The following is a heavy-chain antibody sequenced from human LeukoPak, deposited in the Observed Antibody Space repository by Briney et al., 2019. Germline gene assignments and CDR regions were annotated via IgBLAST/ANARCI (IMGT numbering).Heavy chain of an antibody. V-gene: IGHV3-21*01. Sequence: PGGSLRLSCAASGFXLSSYAISWVRPPPGKGQEWLSSISSSSSYIYYADSVKGRFTISRDNAKNSLYLQMNSLRAEDTAVYYCARDGAPIVVVPAAINYYYGMDVWGQGTTVTVSS. D-gene: IGHD2-2*01. CDR1: GFXLSSYA. CDR2: ISSSSSYI. CDR3: ARDGAPIVVVPAAINYYYGMDV. J-gene: IGHJ6*02.